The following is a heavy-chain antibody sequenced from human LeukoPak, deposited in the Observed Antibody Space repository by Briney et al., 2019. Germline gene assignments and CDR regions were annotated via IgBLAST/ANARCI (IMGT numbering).Heavy chain of an antibody. CDR2: ISYDGSNK. J-gene: IGHJ6*02. Sequence: GGSLRLSCAASGFTFSSYAMHWVRQAPGKGLEWVAVISYDGSNKYYADSVKGRFTISRDNSKNTLYLQMNSLRAEDTAVYYCASGTLNIYYYYGMDVWGQGTTVTVSS. V-gene: IGHV3-30-3*01. D-gene: IGHD1-7*01. CDR3: ASGTLNIYYYYGMDV. CDR1: GFTFSSYA.